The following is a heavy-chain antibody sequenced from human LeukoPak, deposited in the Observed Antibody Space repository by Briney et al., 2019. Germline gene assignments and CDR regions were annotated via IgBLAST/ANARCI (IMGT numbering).Heavy chain of an antibody. J-gene: IGHJ3*02. CDR3: AKDPPRCSVDAFDI. V-gene: IGHV3-23*01. CDR2: ISGSGSST. Sequence: GGSLRLSCAASGFSFSNYAMTWVRQAPGKGLEWVSTISGSGSSTYYADSVKGRFTISRDNSRNTLYLQMDRQRAEDSAVYYCAKDPPRCSVDAFDIWCQGTRVTVSS. D-gene: IGHD2-15*01. CDR1: GFSFSNYA.